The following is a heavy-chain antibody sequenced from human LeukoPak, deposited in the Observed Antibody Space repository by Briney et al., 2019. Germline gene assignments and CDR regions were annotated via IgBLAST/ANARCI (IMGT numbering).Heavy chain of an antibody. CDR2: INHSGST. V-gene: IGHV4-34*01. D-gene: IGHD6-19*01. CDR3: ARVLEGSSGQHWYFDL. CDR1: GGSFSGYY. Sequence: SETPSPTCAVYGGSFSGYYWSWIRQPPGKGLEWIGEINHSGSTNYNPSLKSRVTISVDTSKNQFSLRLSSVTAADTAVYYCARVLEGSSGQHWYFDLWGRGTLVTVSS. J-gene: IGHJ2*01.